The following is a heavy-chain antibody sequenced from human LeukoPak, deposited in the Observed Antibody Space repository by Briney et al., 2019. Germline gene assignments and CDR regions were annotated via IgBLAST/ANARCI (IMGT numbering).Heavy chain of an antibody. CDR1: GFTLSDYW. Sequence: GGPLRLSCAASGFTLSDYWVHWVRQAPGKGLVWVSRINTNGGRTDYADSVKGRFTISRDNAKNTVSLQMNSLRAEDTAVYYCARSFSGSREYWGQGTRVTVSS. J-gene: IGHJ4*02. D-gene: IGHD5-24*01. CDR2: INTNGGRT. V-gene: IGHV3-74*01. CDR3: ARSFSGSREY.